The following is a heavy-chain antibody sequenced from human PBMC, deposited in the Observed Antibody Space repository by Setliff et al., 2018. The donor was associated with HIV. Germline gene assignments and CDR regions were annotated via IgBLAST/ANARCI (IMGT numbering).Heavy chain of an antibody. CDR1: GGSISSYY. Sequence: PSETLSLTCTVSGGSISSYYWSWIRQPAGKGLEWIGRIYTSGSTNYNPSLKSRVTMSVDTSKNQFSLKLSSVTAADTAVYYCARGVARQVVIDRWFDPWGQGTPVTVSS. J-gene: IGHJ5*02. D-gene: IGHD2-21*01. CDR3: ARGVARQVVIDRWFDP. CDR2: IYTSGST. V-gene: IGHV4-4*07.